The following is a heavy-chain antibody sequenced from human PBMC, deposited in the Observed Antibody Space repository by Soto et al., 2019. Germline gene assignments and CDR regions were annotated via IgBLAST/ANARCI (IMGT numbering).Heavy chain of an antibody. J-gene: IGHJ4*02. CDR1: GYTFTIYG. D-gene: IGHD2-15*01. CDR2: ISAYNGNT. V-gene: IGHV1-18*04. CDR3: ARVVVVAANNGFFDY. Sequence: ASVKVSCKASGYTFTIYGISWVRQAPGQGLEWMGWISAYNGNTNYAQKLQGRVTMTTDTSTSTAYMELRSLRSDDTAVYYCARVVVVAANNGFFDYWGQGTLVTVSS.